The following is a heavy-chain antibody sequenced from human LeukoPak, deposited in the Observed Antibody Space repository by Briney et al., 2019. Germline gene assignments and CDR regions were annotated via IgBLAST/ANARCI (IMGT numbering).Heavy chain of an antibody. J-gene: IGHJ5*02. CDR1: GGSISSGEYY. V-gene: IGHV4-30-4*01. D-gene: IGHD1-26*01. Sequence: SETLSLTCAVSGGSISSGEYYWSWIRQPPGKGLEWIGYIYYSVSTYYNPSLKSRLTISVDTSNSQFSLRLTSVTAADTAVYYCARDKVGATNWRDPWGQGTLVTVSS. CDR3: ARDKVGATNWRDP. CDR2: IYYSVST.